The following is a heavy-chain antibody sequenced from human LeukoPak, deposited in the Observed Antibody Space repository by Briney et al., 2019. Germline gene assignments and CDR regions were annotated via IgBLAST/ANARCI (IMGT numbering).Heavy chain of an antibody. D-gene: IGHD7-27*01. J-gene: IGHJ4*02. V-gene: IGHV1-8*01. CDR1: GYTFTSYD. CDR3: ARGPPNWGFDF. CDR2: MSPNSGET. Sequence: ASVKVSCKASGYTFTSYDINWVRHATGQGLEWMGWMSPNSGETGYAQKFQGRVTMTRDTSISTAFMELTSLRSEDTAVYYCARGPPNWGFDFWGQGALVTVSP.